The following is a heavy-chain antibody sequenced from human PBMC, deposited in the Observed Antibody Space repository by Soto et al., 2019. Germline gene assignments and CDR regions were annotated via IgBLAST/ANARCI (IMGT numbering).Heavy chain of an antibody. V-gene: IGHV3-7*01. CDR3: ARDFRGNFDD. J-gene: IGHJ4*02. CDR1: GFTFTNYW. Sequence: GGSLRLSCAASGFTFTNYWMTWVRQAPGKGLEWVANIKQDGSDKYYVDSVKGRFTISRDNAKNSLFLQMNSLRAEDTAVYYCARDFRGNFDDWGQGTLVTVSS. CDR2: IKQDGSDK.